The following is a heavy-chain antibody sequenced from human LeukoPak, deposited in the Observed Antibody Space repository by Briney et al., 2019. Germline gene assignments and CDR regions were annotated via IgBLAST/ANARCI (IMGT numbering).Heavy chain of an antibody. V-gene: IGHV1-2*02. CDR2: IDPNSGGT. D-gene: IGHD6-13*01. Sequence: ASVKVSCKASGYTFTGYYMHWLRQALGQGLEWMVWIDPNSGGTNYAHKFQGRVTMTRDTSVSTAYMELSRLRSDDTAVYYSARSKIAAAGAGDYGGKGTLVTVSS. J-gene: IGHJ4*02. CDR3: ARSKIAAAGAGDY. CDR1: GYTFTGYY.